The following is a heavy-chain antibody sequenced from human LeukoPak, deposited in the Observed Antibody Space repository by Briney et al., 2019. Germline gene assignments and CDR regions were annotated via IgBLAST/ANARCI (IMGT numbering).Heavy chain of an antibody. CDR2: IYTDGSST. V-gene: IGHV3-74*01. Sequence: GGSLRLSCAASGFAFSNYWMHWVRQAPGKGLVWVSRIYTDGSSTNYADSVKGRFTISRDNAKNTLFLQMNSLRAEDTAVYYCVRGIDFDYWGQGTLVTVSS. D-gene: IGHD3-16*02. J-gene: IGHJ4*02. CDR3: VRGIDFDY. CDR1: GFAFSNYW.